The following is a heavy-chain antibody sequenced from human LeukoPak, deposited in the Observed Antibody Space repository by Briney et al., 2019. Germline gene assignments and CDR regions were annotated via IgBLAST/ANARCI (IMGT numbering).Heavy chain of an antibody. J-gene: IGHJ4*02. D-gene: IGHD2-21*02. CDR3: AREGREGDTPFDY. CDR2: ISYDGSNK. V-gene: IGHV3-30-3*01. CDR1: GFTFSSYA. Sequence: PGGSLRLSCAASGFTFSSYAMHWVRQAPGKGLEWVAVISYDGSNKYYADSVKGRFTIPRDNSKNTLYLQMNSLRAEDTAVYYCAREGREGDTPFDYWGQGTLVTVSS.